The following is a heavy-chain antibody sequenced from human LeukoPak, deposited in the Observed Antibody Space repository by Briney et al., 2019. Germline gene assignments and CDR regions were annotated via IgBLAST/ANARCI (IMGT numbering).Heavy chain of an antibody. CDR2: IYTSGST. J-gene: IGHJ6*02. CDR1: GGSISSGSYY. D-gene: IGHD5-12*01. V-gene: IGHV4-61*02. CDR3: AREASGYDYGYYYYYGMDV. Sequence: PSQTLSLTCTVSGGSISSGSYYWGWIRQPAGKGLEWIVRIYTSGSTNYNPSLKSRVTISVATSKNQFSLKLSSVTAADTAVYYCAREASGYDYGYYYYYGMDVWGQGTTVTVSS.